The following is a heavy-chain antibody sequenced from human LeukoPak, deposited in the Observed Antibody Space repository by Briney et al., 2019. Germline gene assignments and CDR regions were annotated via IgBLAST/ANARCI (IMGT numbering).Heavy chain of an antibody. V-gene: IGHV3-23*01. CDR3: ARRPWDYYYYMDV. Sequence: PGGSLRLSCAASAFTFSSYAMSWVRQAPGKGLEWVSAISGSGGSTYYADSVKGRFTISRDNSKNTLYLQMNSLRAEDTAVYYCARRPWDYYYYMDVWGKGTTVTVSS. D-gene: IGHD6-6*01. CDR2: ISGSGGST. J-gene: IGHJ6*03. CDR1: AFTFSSYA.